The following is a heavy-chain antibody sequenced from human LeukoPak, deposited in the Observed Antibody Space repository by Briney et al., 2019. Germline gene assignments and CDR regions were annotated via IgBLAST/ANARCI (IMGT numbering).Heavy chain of an antibody. CDR1: GGSISSSSYY. CDR2: IYYSGST. Sequence: PSETLSLTCTVSGGSISSSSYYWGWIRRPPGKGLEWIGSIYYSGSTYYNPSLKSRVTISVDTSKNQFSLKLSSVTAADTAVYYCARESSLGWYFDLWGRGTLVTVSS. J-gene: IGHJ2*01. CDR3: ARESSLGWYFDL. V-gene: IGHV4-39*07.